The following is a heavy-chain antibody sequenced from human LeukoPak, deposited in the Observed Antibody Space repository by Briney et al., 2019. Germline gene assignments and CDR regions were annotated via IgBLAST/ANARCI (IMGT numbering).Heavy chain of an antibody. Sequence: PGGSLRLSCAASGFSFSTSSMSWVRQTPGKGLERISYIRGSSTTIYYADSVKSRFTISRDNARNSLYLQMNDLRAEDTVVYFCARDARSHCGTDACYGPYFDYWGQGSLVTVSS. V-gene: IGHV3-48*01. J-gene: IGHJ4*02. CDR2: IRGSSTTI. CDR3: ARDARSHCGTDACYGPYFDY. CDR1: GFSFSTSS. D-gene: IGHD2-2*01.